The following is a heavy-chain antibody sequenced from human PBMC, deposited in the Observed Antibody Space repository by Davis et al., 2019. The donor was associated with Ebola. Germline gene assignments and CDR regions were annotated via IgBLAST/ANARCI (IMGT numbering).Heavy chain of an antibody. CDR1: GYSISSGYY. V-gene: IGHV4-38-2*02. J-gene: IGHJ5*02. CDR2: IYHSGST. D-gene: IGHD3-22*01. Sequence: MPSETLSLTCTVSGYSISSGYYWGWIRQPPGKGLEWIGSIYHSGSTYYNPSLKSRVTISVDTSKNQFSLKLSSVTAADTAVYYCARHWIIYDSVGWFDPWGQGALVTVSP. CDR3: ARHWIIYDSVGWFDP.